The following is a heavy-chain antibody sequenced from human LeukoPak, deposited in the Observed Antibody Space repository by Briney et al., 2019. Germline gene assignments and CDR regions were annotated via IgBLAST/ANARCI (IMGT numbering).Heavy chain of an antibody. CDR2: ISYDGSNK. J-gene: IGHJ4*02. D-gene: IGHD1-26*01. Sequence: GGSLRLSCAASGFTFSSYAMHWVRQAPGKGLEWVAVISYDGSNKYYADSVKGRFTISRDNSKNTLYLQMNSLRAEDTAVYYCARHRYSGSYFFDYWGQGTLVTVSS. V-gene: IGHV3-30*04. CDR1: GFTFSSYA. CDR3: ARHRYSGSYFFDY.